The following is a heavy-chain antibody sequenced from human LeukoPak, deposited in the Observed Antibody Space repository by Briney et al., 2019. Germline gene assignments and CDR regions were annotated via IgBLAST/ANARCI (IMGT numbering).Heavy chain of an antibody. V-gene: IGHV3-23*01. CDR1: GFTFSSYA. CDR3: AKSTYYYDISGHYYFDY. CDR2: IRGSGGSI. D-gene: IGHD3-22*01. J-gene: IGHJ4*02. Sequence: GGSLRLSCAASGFTFSSYAMSWVRQAPGKGLEWVSDIRGSGGSIHYADSVKGRFTISRDNSKNTLYLQMNSLRAEDTAVYYCAKSTYYYDISGHYYFDYWGQGILVTVPS.